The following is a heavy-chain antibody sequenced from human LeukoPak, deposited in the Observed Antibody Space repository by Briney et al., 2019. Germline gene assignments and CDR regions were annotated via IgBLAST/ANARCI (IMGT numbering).Heavy chain of an antibody. D-gene: IGHD5-18*01. V-gene: IGHV5-51*01. CDR1: GYSFTNYW. Sequence: GESLKISCKGSGYSFTNYWIGWVRQMPGKGLEWMGIIYPTDSDTRYSPSFRGQVTMSTDRSISTAYLQWTSLQTSDTAMYYCARRDTAMVDYWGQGTLVTVSS. CDR2: IYPTDSDT. J-gene: IGHJ4*02. CDR3: ARRDTAMVDY.